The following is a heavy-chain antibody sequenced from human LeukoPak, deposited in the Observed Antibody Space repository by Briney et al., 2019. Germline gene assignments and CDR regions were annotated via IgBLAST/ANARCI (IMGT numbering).Heavy chain of an antibody. CDR2: IYTSGNT. V-gene: IGHV4-61*02. CDR1: GGSISSGSYY. J-gene: IGHJ4*02. Sequence: SETLSLTCTVSGGSISSGSYYWSWIRQPAGKGLEWIGRIYTSGNTNYNPSLKSRVTMSVDTSKNQFSLKLSSVTAAGTAVYYCARDSYFDWSYYFDYWGQGTLVTVSS. CDR3: ARDSYFDWSYYFDY. D-gene: IGHD3-9*01.